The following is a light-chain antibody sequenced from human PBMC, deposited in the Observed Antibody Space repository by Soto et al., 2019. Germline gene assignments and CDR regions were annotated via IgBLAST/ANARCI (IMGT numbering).Light chain of an antibody. CDR2: EVT. Sequence: QSALTQPPSASGSPGQSVTISCTGTSSDVGGYNYVSWYQQHPGKAPKLTIYEVTKRPSGVPDRFSGSQSGNTASLTVSGLLAEDEADYSCYSYAGDNRVFGTGTKLTVL. CDR3: YSYAGDNRV. V-gene: IGLV2-8*01. CDR1: SSDVGGYNY. J-gene: IGLJ1*01.